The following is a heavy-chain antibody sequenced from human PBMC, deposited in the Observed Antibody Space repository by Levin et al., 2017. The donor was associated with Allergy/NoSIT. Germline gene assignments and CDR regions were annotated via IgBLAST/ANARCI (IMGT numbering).Heavy chain of an antibody. V-gene: IGHV4-30-2*01. D-gene: IGHD4-17*01. CDR2: IYHSGST. J-gene: IGHJ4*02. CDR1: GGSISSGGYS. CDR3: ARGGLGVGDYQFDY. Sequence: PSETLSLTCAVSGGSISSGGYSWSWIRQPPGKGLEWIGYIYHSGSTYYNPSLKSRVTISVDRSKNQFSLKLSSVTAADTAVYYCARGGLGVGDYQFDYWGQGTLVTVSS.